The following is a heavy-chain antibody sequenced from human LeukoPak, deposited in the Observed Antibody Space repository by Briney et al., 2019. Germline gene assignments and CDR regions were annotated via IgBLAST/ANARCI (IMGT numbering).Heavy chain of an antibody. CDR1: GVTFSSYA. CDR3: ARVALYCSGGSCYSPYYYYYYMDV. CDR2: IIPFFATP. Sequence: ASVKVSCKASGVTFSSYAISWVRQAPGQGLEWMGGIIPFFATPNYAQKFQGRVTITADESTSTAYMELSSLRSEDTAVYYCARVALYCSGGSCYSPYYYYYYMDVWGKGTTVTISS. J-gene: IGHJ6*03. D-gene: IGHD2-15*01. V-gene: IGHV1-69*13.